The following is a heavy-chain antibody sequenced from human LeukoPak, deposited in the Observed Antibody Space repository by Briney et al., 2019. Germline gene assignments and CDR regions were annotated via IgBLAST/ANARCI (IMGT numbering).Heavy chain of an antibody. D-gene: IGHD3-22*01. V-gene: IGHV3-53*01. CDR3: AREGYDSSGYYISY. CDR1: GFTVSSNY. J-gene: IGHJ4*02. Sequence: GGSLRLSCAASGFTVSSNYMSWVRQAPGKGLEWVSVIYSGGSTYYADSVKGRFTISRDNSKNTPYLQMNSLRAEDTAVYYCAREGYDSSGYYISYWGQGTLVTVSS. CDR2: IYSGGST.